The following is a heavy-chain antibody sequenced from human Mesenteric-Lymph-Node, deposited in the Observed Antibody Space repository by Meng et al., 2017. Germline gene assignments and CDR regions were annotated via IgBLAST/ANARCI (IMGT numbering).Heavy chain of an antibody. CDR3: GRVGAYCGGDCYHPR. V-gene: IGHV4-4*02. CDR2: IDHRGIT. J-gene: IGHJ4*02. D-gene: IGHD2-21*02. CDR1: GGMRRKRNW. Sequence: QGYGHGVVMPSGGFSLTCLEWGGMRRKRNWVCWVLHPPERGWVWIGEIDHRGITNDQPSLKRRVTISVDESKNQFSLRLSDVTAADTDVSHCGRVGAYCGGDCYHPRWGQGTLVTVSS.